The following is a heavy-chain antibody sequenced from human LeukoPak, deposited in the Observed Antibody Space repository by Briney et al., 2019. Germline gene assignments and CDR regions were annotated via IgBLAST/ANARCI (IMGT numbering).Heavy chain of an antibody. Sequence: PGESLRLSCAASGFTFSNTWMSWVRQAPGKGLEWVGRILSRAEGGTTDYAAPVKGRFSISRDDSQNTLYLQMNSLGTEDTAIYYCTIVRGYGTGSYSDYWGQGTLVTGSS. D-gene: IGHD3-10*01. CDR2: ILSRAEGGTT. CDR3: TIVRGYGTGSYSDY. J-gene: IGHJ4*02. V-gene: IGHV3-15*01. CDR1: GFTFSNTW.